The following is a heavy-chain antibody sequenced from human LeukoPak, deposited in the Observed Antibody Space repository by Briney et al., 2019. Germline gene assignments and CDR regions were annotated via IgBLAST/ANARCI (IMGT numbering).Heavy chain of an antibody. D-gene: IGHD5-12*01. CDR1: GYSFTNYW. Sequence: GESLKISCKGSGYSFTNYWIGWVRQMPGKGLEWIGIIYPGDSDTRYSPSFQGQVTISADKSISTAYLQWSSLKASDTAMYYCVRQFSGFHYYFDYWGQGTLVTVSS. CDR2: IYPGDSDT. J-gene: IGHJ4*02. CDR3: VRQFSGFHYYFDY. V-gene: IGHV5-51*01.